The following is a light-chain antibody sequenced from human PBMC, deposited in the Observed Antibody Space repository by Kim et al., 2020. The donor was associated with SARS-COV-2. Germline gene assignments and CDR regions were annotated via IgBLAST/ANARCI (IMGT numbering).Light chain of an antibody. V-gene: IGLV7-46*01. CDR2: DTG. CDR3: LLSYSDSRV. CDR1: TGAVTNDHF. Sequence: PGGTVTLTCASSTGAVTNDHFPYWFQQKPGQAPRTLIYDTGNRHSWTPARFSGSLLGGKAALTLSAAQAEDEADYYCLLSYSDSRVFGGGTQLTVL. J-gene: IGLJ2*01.